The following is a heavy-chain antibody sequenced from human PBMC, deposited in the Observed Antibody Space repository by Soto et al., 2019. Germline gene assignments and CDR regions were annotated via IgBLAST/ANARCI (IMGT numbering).Heavy chain of an antibody. D-gene: IGHD3-10*01. Sequence: PSETLSLTCAVSGVSISSGGFSWSWIRQPPGKGLEWIGSIYYSGSTYYNPSLKSRVTISVDTSKNQFSLKLSSVTAADTAVYYFARILQLNYYGSGSYYKGWFAPWGQEPLVTVSS. CDR2: IYYSGST. CDR3: ARILQLNYYGSGSYYKGWFAP. J-gene: IGHJ5*02. CDR1: GVSISSGGFS. V-gene: IGHV4-30-2*03.